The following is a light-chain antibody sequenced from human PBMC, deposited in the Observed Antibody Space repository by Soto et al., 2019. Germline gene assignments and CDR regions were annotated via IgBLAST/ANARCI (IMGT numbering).Light chain of an antibody. CDR3: SSDTSSSTLYV. Sequence: QSALTQPASVSGSPGQSITISCTGTSSDVGGYNYVSWYQQHPGKAPKLMIYDVSNRPSGVSNRLSGSKSGNTASLTISGLQAEDEADYYCSSDTSSSTLYVFGTGTKLTVL. V-gene: IGLV2-14*01. CDR1: SSDVGGYNY. CDR2: DVS. J-gene: IGLJ1*01.